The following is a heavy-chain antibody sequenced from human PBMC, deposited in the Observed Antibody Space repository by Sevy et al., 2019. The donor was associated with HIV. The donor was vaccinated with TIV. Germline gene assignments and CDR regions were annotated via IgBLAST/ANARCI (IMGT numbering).Heavy chain of an antibody. D-gene: IGHD1-26*01. V-gene: IGHV1-8*01. Sequence: ASVKVSCKASGYTFTSYDINWVRQATGQGLEWMGWMNPNNGNTGYAQKFQGRVTMTRNTSISTAYMELSSLRSEDTAVYYCARGSWGGIYSTFDYWGRGTLVTVSS. J-gene: IGHJ4*02. CDR2: MNPNNGNT. CDR3: ARGSWGGIYSTFDY. CDR1: GYTFTSYD.